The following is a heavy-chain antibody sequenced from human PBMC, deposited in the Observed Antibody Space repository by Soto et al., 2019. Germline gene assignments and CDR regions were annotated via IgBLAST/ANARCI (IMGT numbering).Heavy chain of an antibody. CDR2: IVPVFGPA. CDR3: ATMGGYSSSYFEY. J-gene: IGHJ4*02. Sequence: QVQLVQSGAEVKKPGSSVKVSCKASGGTFGNYLISWVRQAPGHGLEWMGGIVPVFGPANYAQQFQGRVTVTADASTDTVYMELSSLRSGDTAVYFCATMGGYSSSYFEYWGQGTLVTVSS. CDR1: GGTFGNYL. D-gene: IGHD6-19*01. V-gene: IGHV1-69*01.